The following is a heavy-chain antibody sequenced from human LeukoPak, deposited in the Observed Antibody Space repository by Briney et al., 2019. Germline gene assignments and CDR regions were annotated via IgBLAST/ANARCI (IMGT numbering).Heavy chain of an antibody. D-gene: IGHD3-10*01. V-gene: IGHV4-31*03. Sequence: PSETLSLTCTVSGASISSGGYYWSWIRQHPGKGLEWIGYIYYSGSTYYNPSLKSRVTISVDTSKNQFSLKLSSVTAADTAVYYCARVGSYPGIYYYGMDVWGKGTTVTVSS. CDR3: ARVGSYPGIYYYGMDV. J-gene: IGHJ6*04. CDR1: GASISSGGYY. CDR2: IYYSGST.